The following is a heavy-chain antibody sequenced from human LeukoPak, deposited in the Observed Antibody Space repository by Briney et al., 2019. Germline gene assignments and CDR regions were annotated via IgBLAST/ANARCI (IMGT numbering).Heavy chain of an antibody. V-gene: IGHV3-23*01. Sequence: GGSLRLSCAASGFTFSSHAMTWVRQTPGKGLESVSSIGAGGDNTHYADSVKGRFTISRDNSKNTLYLQMNSLRAEDTAVYFCVYLDSSGYDYGRLRYWGQGTPVTVSS. J-gene: IGHJ4*02. D-gene: IGHD3-22*01. CDR2: IGAGGDNT. CDR3: VYLDSSGYDYGRLRY. CDR1: GFTFSSHA.